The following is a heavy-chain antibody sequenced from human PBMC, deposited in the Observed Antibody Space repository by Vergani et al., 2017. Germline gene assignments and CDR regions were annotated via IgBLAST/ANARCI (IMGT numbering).Heavy chain of an antibody. J-gene: IGHJ4*02. D-gene: IGHD6-19*01. CDR2: IYYSGST. V-gene: IGHV4-59*01. CDR3: ARDQWLGY. CDR1: GGSISSYY. Sequence: QVQLPESGPGLVKPSETLSLTCTVSGGSISSYYWSWIRQPPGKGLEWIGYIYYSGSTNYNPSLKSRVTISVDTSKNQFSLKLSSVTAADTAVYYCARDQWLGYWGQGTLVTVSS.